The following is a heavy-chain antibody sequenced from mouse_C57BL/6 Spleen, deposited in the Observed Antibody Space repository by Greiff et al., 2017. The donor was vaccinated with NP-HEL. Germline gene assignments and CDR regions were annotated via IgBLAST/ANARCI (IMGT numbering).Heavy chain of an antibody. J-gene: IGHJ2*01. CDR1: GYTFTDYY. D-gene: IGHD1-1*01. Sequence: VQLQQSGPVLVKPGASVKMSCKASGYTFTDYYMNWVKQSHGKSLEWIGVINPYNGGTSYNQKFKGKATLTVDKSSSTAYMELNSLTSEDSAVYYCARCYGSLYYFDYWGQGTTLTVSS. CDR2: INPYNGGT. V-gene: IGHV1-19*01. CDR3: ARCYGSLYYFDY.